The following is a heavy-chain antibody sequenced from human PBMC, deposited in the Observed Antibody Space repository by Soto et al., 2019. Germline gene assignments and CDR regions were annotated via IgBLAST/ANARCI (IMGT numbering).Heavy chain of an antibody. D-gene: IGHD3-10*01. V-gene: IGHV5-51*01. CDR1: GYSFTSYW. J-gene: IGHJ6*02. Sequence: PGESLMISCKGSGYSFTSYWIGWVRQMPGKGLEWMGIIYPGDSDTRYSPSFQGQVTISADKSISTAYLQWSSLKASDTAMYYCGSGSYPEYYYYYGMDVWGQGTTVTVSS. CDR2: IYPGDSDT. CDR3: GSGSYPEYYYYYGMDV.